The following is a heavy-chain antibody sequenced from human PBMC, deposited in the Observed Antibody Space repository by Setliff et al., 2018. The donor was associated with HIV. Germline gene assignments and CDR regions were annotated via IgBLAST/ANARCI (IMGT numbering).Heavy chain of an antibody. D-gene: IGHD6-19*01. Sequence: LRLSCAASGFTFSSYGMHWVRQAPGKGLEWVAVIWYDGSNKYYADSVKGRFTISRDNSKNTLYLQMNSLRAEDTAVYYCAKEWDSYSSGQESNWFDPWGQGTLVTVSS. CDR2: IWYDGSNK. J-gene: IGHJ5*02. V-gene: IGHV3-33*06. CDR3: AKEWDSYSSGQESNWFDP. CDR1: GFTFSSYG.